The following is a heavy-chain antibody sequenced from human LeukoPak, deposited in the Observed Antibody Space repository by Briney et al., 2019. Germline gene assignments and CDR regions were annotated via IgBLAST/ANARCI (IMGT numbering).Heavy chain of an antibody. CDR2: IKQDGSEK. D-gene: IGHD3-3*01. Sequence: PGGSLRLSCAASGFTFSSYWMSWVRQAPGKGLEWVANIKQDGSEKYYVDSEKGRFTISRDNAKNSLYLQMNSLRAEDTAVYYCARGIYDFWSGYQKYYFDYWGQGTLVTVSS. J-gene: IGHJ4*02. CDR1: GFTFSSYW. CDR3: ARGIYDFWSGYQKYYFDY. V-gene: IGHV3-7*01.